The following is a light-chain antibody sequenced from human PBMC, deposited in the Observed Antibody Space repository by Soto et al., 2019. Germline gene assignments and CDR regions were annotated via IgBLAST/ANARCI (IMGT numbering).Light chain of an antibody. CDR3: MQGTHWPFT. CDR1: EGLVYGDGNTY. CDR2: AVS. V-gene: IGKV2-30*01. J-gene: IGKJ2*01. Sequence: DVVLTQSPLFLSATLGQPASISCRSSEGLVYGDGNTYLSWFQRRPGHAPRRLIYAVSDRDSGVPDRFSGSGSGTDFTLRISRVEAEDVGVYFCMQGTHWPFTFGQATKLEIK.